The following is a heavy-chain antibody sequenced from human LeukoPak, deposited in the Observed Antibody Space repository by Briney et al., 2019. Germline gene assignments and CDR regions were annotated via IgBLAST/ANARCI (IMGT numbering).Heavy chain of an antibody. Sequence: ASVKVSCKASGYTFTSYAMHWVRQAPGQGLEWMGWINPNSGGTNYAQKFQGRVTMTRDTSISTAYMELSRLRSDDTAVYYCARVDWIVVPYPPEAWGQGTLVTVSS. V-gene: IGHV1-2*02. J-gene: IGHJ5*02. CDR3: ARVDWIVVPYPPEA. D-gene: IGHD3-22*01. CDR2: INPNSGGT. CDR1: GYTFTSYA.